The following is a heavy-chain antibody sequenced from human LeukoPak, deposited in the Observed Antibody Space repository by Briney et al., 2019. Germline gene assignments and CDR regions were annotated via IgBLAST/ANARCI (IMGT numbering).Heavy chain of an antibody. D-gene: IGHD3-22*01. V-gene: IGHV1-8*01. CDR2: MNPNSGNT. CDR3: ARSKHYDSSGYYYGLYY. Sequence: ASVKVSCKASGYTFTSYDINWVRQATGQGLEWMGWMNPNSGNTGYAQKFQGRVTMTRNTSISTAYMELSSLRSEDTAVYYCARSKHYDSSGYYYGLYYWGQGTLVTVSS. J-gene: IGHJ4*02. CDR1: GYTFTSYD.